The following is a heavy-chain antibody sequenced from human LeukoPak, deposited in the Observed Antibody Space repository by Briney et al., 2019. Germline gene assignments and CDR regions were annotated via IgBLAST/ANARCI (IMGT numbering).Heavy chain of an antibody. CDR2: ITPILGIV. V-gene: IGHV1-69*02. D-gene: IGHD5-18*01. Sequence: SVKVSCKASGGTFSNYPLSWVRQAPGQGLEWMGRITPILGIVNYAQKLQGRVTITADKSTSTAYMELSSLRSEDTAVYYCANLGDSYGTRPDYWGQGTLVTVSS. CDR1: GGTFSNYP. CDR3: ANLGDSYGTRPDY. J-gene: IGHJ4*02.